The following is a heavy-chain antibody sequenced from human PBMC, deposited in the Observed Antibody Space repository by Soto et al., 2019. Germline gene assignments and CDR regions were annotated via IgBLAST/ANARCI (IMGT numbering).Heavy chain of an antibody. CDR1: GGSISSSSYY. V-gene: IGHV4-39*06. D-gene: IGHD6-13*01. CDR2: IYYSGST. CDR3: ARDAAPAGDYYYYAMDV. J-gene: IGHJ6*02. Sequence: SETLSLTCTVSGGSISSSSYYWGWIRQPPGKGLEWIGSIYYSGSTYYNPSLKSRVTISVDTSKNQFPLKLSSVTAADTAIYYCARDAAPAGDYYYYAMDVWGQGTTVT.